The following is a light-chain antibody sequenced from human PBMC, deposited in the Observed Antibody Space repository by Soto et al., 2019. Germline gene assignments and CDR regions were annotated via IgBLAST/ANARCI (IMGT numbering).Light chain of an antibody. CDR2: EVS. Sequence: QSALTEPASVSGSPGQSITISCTGTSSDVGSYNYVSWYQQHPGKAPKLMIYEVSNRPSGVSNRFSGSKSGNTASLTISGLXXXXXAXYYCSSYTSISTRVFGGGTQLTVL. CDR1: SSDVGSYNY. V-gene: IGLV2-14*01. J-gene: IGLJ3*02. CDR3: SSYTSISTRV.